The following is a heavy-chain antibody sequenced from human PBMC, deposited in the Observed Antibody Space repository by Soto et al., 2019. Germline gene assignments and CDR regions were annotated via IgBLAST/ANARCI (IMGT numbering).Heavy chain of an antibody. V-gene: IGHV5-51*01. J-gene: IGHJ6*02. CDR1: VYNFTRYW. CDR3: VRMGFSGGGYLSYYYYGMDI. D-gene: IGHD5-12*01. CDR2: IYPDESDT. Sequence: GASLKISCEGCVYNFTRYWIGWLRQMPGKGLEWMAIIYPDESDTRYSPSFQGQVTISADKSISTAYLQWSSLKASDTAMYYCVRMGFSGGGYLSYYYYGMDIWGQGITVTVSS.